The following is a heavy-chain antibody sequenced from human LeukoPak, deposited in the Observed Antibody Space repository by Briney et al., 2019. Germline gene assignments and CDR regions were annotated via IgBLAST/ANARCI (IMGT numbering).Heavy chain of an antibody. CDR3: ARDHPYYYDSSGYSPGAFDI. D-gene: IGHD3-22*01. J-gene: IGHJ3*02. CDR1: GGSISTYY. CDR2: IYYSGST. V-gene: IGHV4-59*12. Sequence: PSETLSLTCTVSGGSISTYYWSWIRQPPGKGLEWIGHIYYSGSTNYNPSLKSRVTMSIDTSKNHFSLRLSSVTAADTAVYYCARDHPYYYDSSGYSPGAFDIWGQGTMVTVSS.